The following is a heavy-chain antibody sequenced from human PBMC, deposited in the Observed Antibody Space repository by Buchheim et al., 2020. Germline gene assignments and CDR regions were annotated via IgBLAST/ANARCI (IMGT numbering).Heavy chain of an antibody. CDR2: IYYSGST. V-gene: IGHV4-31*03. CDR1: GGSISSGGYY. Sequence: QVQLQESGPGLVKPSQTLSLTCTVSGGSISSGGYYWSWIRQHPGKGLEWIGYIYYSGSTYYNPSLKSRVTISVDTSKNQFSLKLSSVTAADTAVYYCARSRPDKLSHYVWGSYPLLDYWGQGTL. CDR3: ARSRPDKLSHYVWGSYPLLDY. J-gene: IGHJ4*02. D-gene: IGHD3-16*02.